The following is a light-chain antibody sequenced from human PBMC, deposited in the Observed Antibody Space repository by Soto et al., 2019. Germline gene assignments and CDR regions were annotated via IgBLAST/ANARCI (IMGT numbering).Light chain of an antibody. J-gene: IGKJ2*01. CDR1: QSVSSSY. Sequence: EIVLTQSPGTLSLSPGEIATLSCRASQSVSSSYLDWYQQKPGQAPRLLIYGTSSRATGIPDRFSGSGSGTDFTLTISRLEPEDFAVYYCQQYGSSSMYTFGQGTKLEIK. CDR2: GTS. V-gene: IGKV3-20*01. CDR3: QQYGSSSMYT.